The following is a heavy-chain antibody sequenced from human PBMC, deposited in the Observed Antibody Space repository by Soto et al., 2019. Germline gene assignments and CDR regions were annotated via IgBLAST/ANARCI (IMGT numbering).Heavy chain of an antibody. J-gene: IGHJ4*02. D-gene: IGHD3-22*01. CDR1: GFTFSSCA. V-gene: IGHV3-23*01. CDR2: ISGSGGGT. Sequence: LRLSCAASGFTFSSCAMSWVRQAPGKGLEWASGISGSGGGTYYADSVKGRFTISRDNSKNTLYLQMNSLRAEDTAVYYCAKDRSRSYGSGYPLGYFDYWGQGTLVTVSS. CDR3: AKDRSRSYGSGYPLGYFDY.